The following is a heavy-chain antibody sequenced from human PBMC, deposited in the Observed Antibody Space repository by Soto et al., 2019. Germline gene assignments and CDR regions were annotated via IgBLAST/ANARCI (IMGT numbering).Heavy chain of an antibody. CDR1: GFTFSSYG. Sequence: GGSLRLSCAASGFTFSSYGMHWVRQAPGKGLEWVAVIWYDGSNKYYADSVKGRFTISRDNSKNTLYLQMNSLRAEDTAVYYCARENYYGSGSPPDYYYMDVWGKGTTVTVSS. J-gene: IGHJ6*03. CDR3: ARENYYGSGSPPDYYYMDV. V-gene: IGHV3-33*01. CDR2: IWYDGSNK. D-gene: IGHD3-10*01.